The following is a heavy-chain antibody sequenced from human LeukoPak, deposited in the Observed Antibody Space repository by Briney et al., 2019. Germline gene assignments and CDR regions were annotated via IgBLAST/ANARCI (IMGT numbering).Heavy chain of an antibody. CDR2: ISRSAETI. D-gene: IGHD2-2*01. CDR3: ARTRYCSSTSCRAIDY. CDR1: GFIFGDYA. J-gene: IGHJ4*02. V-gene: IGHV3-48*01. Sequence: TGGSLRLSCAASGFIFGDYAMNWVRQAPGKGLEWVSYISRSAETIYYADSVKGRFTISRDNAKNSLYLQMHSLRAEDTAVYYCARTRYCSSTSCRAIDYWGQGTLVTVSS.